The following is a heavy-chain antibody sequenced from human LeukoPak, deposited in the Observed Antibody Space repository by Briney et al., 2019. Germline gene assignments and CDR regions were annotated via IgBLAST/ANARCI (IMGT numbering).Heavy chain of an antibody. CDR2: ITGYNGNR. V-gene: IGHV1-18*01. CDR3: ARDPSLAVAGIRLFVY. D-gene: IGHD6-19*01. J-gene: IGHJ4*02. CDR1: GYTFTNYG. Sequence: ASVKVSCKTSGYTFTNYGISWVRQAPGQGLEWLGWITGYNGNRRYAQKVQGRVTMNSDTSTNTAYMEVNSLRSDDTAIYYCARDPSLAVAGIRLFVYWGQGTLVIVSS.